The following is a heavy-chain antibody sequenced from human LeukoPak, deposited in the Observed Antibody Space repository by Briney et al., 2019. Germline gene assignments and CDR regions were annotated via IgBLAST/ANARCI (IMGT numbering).Heavy chain of an antibody. D-gene: IGHD6-13*01. CDR2: IYSGGST. Sequence: PSETLSLTCTVSGGSISTSTYYWVWIRQPPGKGLEWIGNIYSGGSTYYNPSLKSRVTLSVDASKNQFSLRLSSVTAAGTAVYYCARLRSSSWYVGDWGQGTLVTVSS. J-gene: IGHJ4*02. V-gene: IGHV4-39*01. CDR1: GGSISTSTYY. CDR3: ARLRSSSWYVGD.